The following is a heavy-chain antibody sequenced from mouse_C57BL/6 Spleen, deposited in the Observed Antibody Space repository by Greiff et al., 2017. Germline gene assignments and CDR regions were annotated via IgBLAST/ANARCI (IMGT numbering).Heavy chain of an antibody. CDR2: IDPETGGT. Sequence: VQLQQSGAELVRPGASVTLSCKASGYTFTDYEMHWVKQTPVHGLEWIGAIDPETGGTAYNQKFKGKAILTADKSSSTAYMALRSLTSEDSAVYYCTRPLHNCGREGGEFAYWGQGTLVTVSA. CDR1: GYTFTDYE. J-gene: IGHJ3*01. V-gene: IGHV1-15*01. D-gene: IGHD1-1*01. CDR3: TRPLHNCGREGGEFAY.